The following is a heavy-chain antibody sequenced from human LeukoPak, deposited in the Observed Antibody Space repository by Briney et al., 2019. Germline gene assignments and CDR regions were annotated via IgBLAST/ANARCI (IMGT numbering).Heavy chain of an antibody. Sequence: GGSLRLSCAASGFTFSSYWMSWVRQAPGKGLEWVANIKQDGSEKYYVDSVKGRFTISRDNAKNSLYLQMNSLRAEDTALYYCAKGGDDSSGYYRLAYFDYWGQGTLVTVSS. CDR1: GFTFSSYW. V-gene: IGHV3-7*03. CDR2: IKQDGSEK. D-gene: IGHD3-22*01. CDR3: AKGGDDSSGYYRLAYFDY. J-gene: IGHJ4*02.